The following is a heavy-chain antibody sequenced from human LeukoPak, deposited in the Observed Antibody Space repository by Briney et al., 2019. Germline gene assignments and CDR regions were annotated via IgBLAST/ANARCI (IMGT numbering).Heavy chain of an antibody. CDR3: ARLVGATMVDY. V-gene: IGHV4-38-2*02. J-gene: IGHJ4*02. CDR2: IYHSGST. CDR1: GYSISSGYY. D-gene: IGHD1-26*01. Sequence: SETLSLTCTVSGYSISSGYYWGWIRQPPGKGLEWIGSIYHSGSTYYNPSLKSRVTISVDTSKNQFSLKLSSVTAADTAVYYCARLVGATMVDYWGQGTLVTVSS.